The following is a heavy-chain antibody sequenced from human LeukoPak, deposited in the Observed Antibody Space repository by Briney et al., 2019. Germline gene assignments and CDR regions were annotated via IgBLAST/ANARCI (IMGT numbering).Heavy chain of an antibody. J-gene: IGHJ6*02. V-gene: IGHV1-58*02. D-gene: IGHD4-17*01. CDR2: IVVGSGNT. CDR3: AAEGVTTSVSNYYGMDV. CDR1: GFTFTSSA. Sequence: SVKVSCKASGFTFTSSAMQWVRQARGQRLEWIGWIVVGSGNTNYAQKFQERVTIIRDMSTSTAYMELSSLRSEDTAVYYCAAEGVTTSVSNYYGMDVWGQGTTVTVSS.